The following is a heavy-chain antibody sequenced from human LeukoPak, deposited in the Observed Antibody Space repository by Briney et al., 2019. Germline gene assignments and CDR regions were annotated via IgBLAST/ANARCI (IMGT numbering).Heavy chain of an antibody. CDR2: ISTSGRAT. V-gene: IGHV3-23*01. CDR1: GFAFSTYA. Sequence: GGSLRLSCAASGFAFSTYAMTWVRQAPEKGLQWVSTISTSGRATYYADSVEGRFTISRDNSKNTLYLQMNSLRADDTAVYYCAKARGSSVYEQFDYWGQGTQVTVSP. J-gene: IGHJ4*02. D-gene: IGHD5/OR15-5a*01. CDR3: AKARGSSVYEQFDY.